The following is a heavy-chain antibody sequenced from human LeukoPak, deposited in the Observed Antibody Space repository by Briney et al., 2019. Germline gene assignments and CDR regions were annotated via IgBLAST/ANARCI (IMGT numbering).Heavy chain of an antibody. D-gene: IGHD3-9*01. J-gene: IGHJ3*02. CDR2: INPNSGGT. Sequence: GASVKVSCKASGYTFTGYYMHWVRQAPGQGLEWMGWINPNSGGTNYAQKFQGRVTMTRDTSISTAYMELSRLRSDGTAVYYCARVVLRYFDWFQPDPNAFDIWGQGTMVTVSS. V-gene: IGHV1-2*02. CDR3: ARVVLRYFDWFQPDPNAFDI. CDR1: GYTFTGYY.